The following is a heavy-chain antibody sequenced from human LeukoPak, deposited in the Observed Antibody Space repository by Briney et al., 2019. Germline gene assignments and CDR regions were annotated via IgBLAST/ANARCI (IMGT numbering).Heavy chain of an antibody. V-gene: IGHV1-46*01. CDR1: GYTFTSYY. D-gene: IGHD2-15*01. CDR3: ARESYAPVAATYWFDP. Sequence: ASVKVSCKASGYTFTSYYMHWVRQAPGQGLEWMGIINPSGGSTSYAQKFQGRVTMTRDTSTSTVYMELSSLRSEDTAVYYCARESYAPVAATYWFDPWGQGTLVTVSS. CDR2: INPSGGST. J-gene: IGHJ5*02.